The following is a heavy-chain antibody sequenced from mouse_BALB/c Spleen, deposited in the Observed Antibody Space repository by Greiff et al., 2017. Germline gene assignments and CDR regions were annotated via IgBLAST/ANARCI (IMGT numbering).Heavy chain of an antibody. CDR1: GYSITSGYS. CDR2: IHYSGST. CDR3: ARGGRSNWDVSWFAD. D-gene: IGHD4-1*01. J-gene: IGHJ3*01. V-gene: IGHV3-1*02. Sequence: EVKLVESGPDLVKPSQSLSLTCTVTGYSITSGYSWYWIRQFPGNKLEWMGYIHYSGSTNYNPSLKSRISITRDTSKNQFFLQLNSVTTEDTATYYCARGGRSNWDVSWFADWGQGTLVTVSA.